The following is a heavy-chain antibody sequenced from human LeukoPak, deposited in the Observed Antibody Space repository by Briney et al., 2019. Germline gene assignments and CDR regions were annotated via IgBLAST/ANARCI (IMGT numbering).Heavy chain of an antibody. J-gene: IGHJ6*02. CDR3: ARGVSSRGAKHYYYYGMDV. Sequence: GASVKVSCKASGYTFTSYYMHWVRQAPGQGLEWMGIINPSGGSTSYAQKFQGRVTMTRDPSTSTVYLELSSLRSEDTAVYYCARGVSSRGAKHYYYYGMDVWGQGTTVTVSS. V-gene: IGHV1-46*01. CDR2: INPSGGST. D-gene: IGHD1-26*01. CDR1: GYTFTSYY.